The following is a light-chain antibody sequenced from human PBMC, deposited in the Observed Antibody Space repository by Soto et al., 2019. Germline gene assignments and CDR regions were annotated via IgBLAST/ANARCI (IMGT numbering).Light chain of an antibody. V-gene: IGKV1-17*01. CDR2: VAS. CDR1: QDIGIN. Sequence: DIQMTQSPSSLSASVGDRVTMTCRASQDIGINLGWFQQKPGKAPKRLIYVASSLQSGVPSRFSGSGSGTEFTLTISSLQPEDFAVYYCQQYNNWPRTFGQGTKVEIK. CDR3: QQYNNWPRT. J-gene: IGKJ1*01.